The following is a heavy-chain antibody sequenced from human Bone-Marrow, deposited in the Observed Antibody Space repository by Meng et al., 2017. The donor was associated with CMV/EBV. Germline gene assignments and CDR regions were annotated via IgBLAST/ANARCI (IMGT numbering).Heavy chain of an antibody. J-gene: IGHJ2*01. V-gene: IGHV4-39*07. CDR3: ARGGLGYDFWSGYYPIYWYFDL. D-gene: IGHD3-3*01. Sequence: GSLRLSCTVSGGSISSSSYYWGWIRQPPGKGLEWIGSIYYSGSTYYNPSLKSRVTISVDTSKNQFSLKLSSVTAADTAVYYCARGGLGYDFWSGYYPIYWYFDLWGRGTLVTVSS. CDR2: IYYSGST. CDR1: GGSISSSSYY.